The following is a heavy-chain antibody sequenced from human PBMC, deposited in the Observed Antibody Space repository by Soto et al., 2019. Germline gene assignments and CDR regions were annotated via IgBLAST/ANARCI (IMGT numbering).Heavy chain of an antibody. Sequence: QVQLVQSGAEEKKPGASLKVSCKASGYTFTSYAMHWVRQAPGQRLEWMGWINAGNGNTKYSQKFQGRVNITRDTSASTAYMELSSLRFEDTVVYYCARSPGGWLRHFDYCGQGTLVTVSS. CDR1: GYTFTSYA. CDR2: INAGNGNT. J-gene: IGHJ4*02. D-gene: IGHD6-19*01. CDR3: ARSPGGWLRHFDY. V-gene: IGHV1-3*05.